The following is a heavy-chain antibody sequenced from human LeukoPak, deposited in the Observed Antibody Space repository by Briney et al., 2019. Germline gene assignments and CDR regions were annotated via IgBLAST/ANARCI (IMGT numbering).Heavy chain of an antibody. CDR1: GYTFTSYD. Sequence: ASVKVSCKASGYTFTSYDINWVRQATGQGLEWMGWMNPNSGNTGYAQKFQGRVTITRNTSISTAYMELSSLRSEDTAVYYCARGVRVTMVRGVSSYYYMDVWGKGTTVTVSS. J-gene: IGHJ6*03. CDR2: MNPNSGNT. D-gene: IGHD3-10*01. V-gene: IGHV1-8*03. CDR3: ARGVRVTMVRGVSSYYYMDV.